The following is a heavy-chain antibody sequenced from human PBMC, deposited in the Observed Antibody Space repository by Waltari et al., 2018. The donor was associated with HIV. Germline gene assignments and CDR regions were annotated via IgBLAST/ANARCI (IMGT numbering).Heavy chain of an antibody. V-gene: IGHV4-34*01. CDR1: GGSFSGYY. CDR3: ARGYTGRVTGTTETSRYYFDY. Sequence: QVQLQQWGAGLLKPSETLSLTCAVYGGSFSGYYWSWIRQPPGKGLEWIGEINHSGSTNYNPSLKSRVTISVDTSKNQFSLKLSSVTAADTAVYYCARGYTGRVTGTTETSRYYFDYWGQGTLVTVSS. J-gene: IGHJ4*02. D-gene: IGHD1-7*01. CDR2: INHSGST.